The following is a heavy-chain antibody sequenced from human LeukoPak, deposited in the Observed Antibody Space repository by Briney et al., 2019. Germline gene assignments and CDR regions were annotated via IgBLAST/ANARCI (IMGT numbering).Heavy chain of an antibody. V-gene: IGHV4-34*01. CDR2: INHSGST. CDR1: GGSISSYY. Sequence: SETLSLTCTVSGGSISSYYWSWIRQPPGKGLEWIGEINHSGSTNYNPSLKSRVTISVDTSKNQFSLKLSSVTAADTAVYYCARGLWRAVAGPNFDYWGQGTLVTVSS. CDR3: ARGLWRAVAGPNFDY. D-gene: IGHD6-19*01. J-gene: IGHJ4*02.